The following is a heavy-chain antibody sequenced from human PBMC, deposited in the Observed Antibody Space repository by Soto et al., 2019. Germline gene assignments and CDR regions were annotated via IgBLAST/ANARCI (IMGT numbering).Heavy chain of an antibody. V-gene: IGHV3-74*01. J-gene: IGHJ4*02. CDR2: INPDGSDT. CDR1: GFTFSRYW. D-gene: IGHD5-18*01. CDR3: GRGGSDSPMAPGY. Sequence: EVQVVESGGGLVQPGGSLRLSCAASGFTFSRYWMHWVRQAPGKGLVWVSRINPDGSDTDYVDSVKGRFTISRDNAKNTVYLQMNSLRDEDTAVFYCGRGGSDSPMAPGYWGQGTLVTVSS.